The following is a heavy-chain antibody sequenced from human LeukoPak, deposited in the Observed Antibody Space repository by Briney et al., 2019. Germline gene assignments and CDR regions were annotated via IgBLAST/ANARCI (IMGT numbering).Heavy chain of an antibody. Sequence: GGSLRLSCAASGFTVSSNYMSWVRQAPGKGLEWVSAISGSGGSTYYTDSVKGRFTISRDNSKNTLYLQMNSLRAEDTAVYYCAKNRDYYDSSGYMYYFDYWGQGTLVTVSS. CDR2: ISGSGGST. J-gene: IGHJ4*02. CDR3: AKNRDYYDSSGYMYYFDY. V-gene: IGHV3-23*01. D-gene: IGHD3-22*01. CDR1: GFTVSSNY.